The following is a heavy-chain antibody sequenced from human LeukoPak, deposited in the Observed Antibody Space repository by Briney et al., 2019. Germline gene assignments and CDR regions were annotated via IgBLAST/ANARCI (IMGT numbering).Heavy chain of an antibody. D-gene: IGHD3/OR15-3a*01. CDR3: ARQTGSGLFTLP. V-gene: IGHV4-34*01. J-gene: IGHJ4*02. CDR2: IYYTGNT. Sequence: SETLSLTCAVYGGSFSGYYWSWIRQPPGKGLEWIGSIYYTGNTYYNASLKSRVTISIDTSKNQISLRLTSVTVTDTAMYYCARQTGSGLFTLPGGQGTLVTVSS. CDR1: GGSFSGYY.